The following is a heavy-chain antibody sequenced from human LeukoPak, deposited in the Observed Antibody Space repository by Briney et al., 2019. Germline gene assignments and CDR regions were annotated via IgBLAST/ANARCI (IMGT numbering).Heavy chain of an antibody. Sequence: SVKVSCKASGGTFSSYAISWVRQAPGQGLEWMGGIIPIFGTANYAQKFQGRVTITADKSTSTAYMELSSLRSEDTAVYYCARVRSLQATVASFDPWGQGTLVTVSS. CDR3: ARVRSLQATVASFDP. J-gene: IGHJ5*02. CDR1: GGTFSSYA. CDR2: IIPIFGTA. V-gene: IGHV1-69*06. D-gene: IGHD4-23*01.